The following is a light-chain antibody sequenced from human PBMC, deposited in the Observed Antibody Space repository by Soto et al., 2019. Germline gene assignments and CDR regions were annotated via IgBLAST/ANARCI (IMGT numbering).Light chain of an antibody. Sequence: DIVLTQSPGTLSLSPGDGATLSCRASQNVRSNYIAWYQQKPGQSPRLLIYGASSRTTGIPDRFSGSGSGTDFALTIRKLEPEDFAVYYCHQYGTSPYIFGQGTKLE. CDR3: HQYGTSPYI. J-gene: IGKJ2*01. CDR2: GAS. CDR1: QNVRSNY. V-gene: IGKV3-20*01.